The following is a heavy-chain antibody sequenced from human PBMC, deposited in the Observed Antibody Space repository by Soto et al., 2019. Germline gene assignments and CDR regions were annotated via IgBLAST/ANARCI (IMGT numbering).Heavy chain of an antibody. CDR2: IYSGGST. D-gene: IGHD3-3*01. CDR1: GFTVSSNH. Sequence: PGGSLRLSCAASGFTVSSNHMSWVRQAPGKGLEWVSVIYSGGSTYYADSVKGRFTISRDNSKNTLYLQMNSLRAEDTAVYYCARDRGNYDFWSGFYYYGMDVWGQGTTVTSSS. CDR3: ARDRGNYDFWSGFYYYGMDV. J-gene: IGHJ6*02. V-gene: IGHV3-53*01.